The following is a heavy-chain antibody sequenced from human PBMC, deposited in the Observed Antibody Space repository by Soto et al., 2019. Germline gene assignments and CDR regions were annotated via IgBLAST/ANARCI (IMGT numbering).Heavy chain of an antibody. Sequence: PGESLKISCKGSGYSFTSYWISWVRQMPGKGLEWMGRIDPSDSYTNYSPSFQGHVTISADKSISTAYLQWSSLKASDTAMYYCARSGWKYETPEYYFDYWGQGTLVTVSS. CDR2: IDPSDSYT. CDR3: ARSGWKYETPEYYFDY. V-gene: IGHV5-10-1*01. D-gene: IGHD1-7*01. J-gene: IGHJ4*02. CDR1: GYSFTSYW.